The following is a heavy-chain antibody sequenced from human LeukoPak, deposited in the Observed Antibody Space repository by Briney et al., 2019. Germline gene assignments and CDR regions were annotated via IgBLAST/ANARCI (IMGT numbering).Heavy chain of an antibody. V-gene: IGHV1-2*06. D-gene: IGHD5-12*01. CDR1: GYTFTAYS. Sequence: GASVKVSCKASGYTFTAYSVHWVRQAPGQGLEWMGRINPNSGVTNYAQKFQGRVTMTRDTSISTAYMDLSRLTSDDTAVYYYAKTTDSGYGHDYWGQGTLVTVSS. J-gene: IGHJ4*02. CDR2: INPNSGVT. CDR3: AKTTDSGYGHDY.